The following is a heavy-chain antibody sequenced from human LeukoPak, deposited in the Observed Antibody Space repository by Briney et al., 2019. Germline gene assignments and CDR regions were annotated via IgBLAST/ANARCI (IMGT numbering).Heavy chain of an antibody. Sequence: SETLSLTCAVYGGSFSGYSWSWIRQPPGKGLEWVGYIYYSGSTYYNPSLKSRVTISVDTSKNQFSLKLSSVTAADTAVYYCARGEIAARPGNWFDPWGQGTLVTVSS. J-gene: IGHJ5*02. CDR3: ARGEIAARPGNWFDP. CDR2: IYYSGST. D-gene: IGHD6-6*01. V-gene: IGHV4-30-4*07. CDR1: GGSFSGYS.